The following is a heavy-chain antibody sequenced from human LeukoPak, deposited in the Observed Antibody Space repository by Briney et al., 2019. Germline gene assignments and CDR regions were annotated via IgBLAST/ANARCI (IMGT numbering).Heavy chain of an antibody. CDR1: GYTFIGYY. D-gene: IGHD1-14*01. V-gene: IGHV1-2*02. CDR2: INPNSGGT. CDR3: ARGNRNSGNKGNNWFDP. J-gene: IGHJ5*02. Sequence: GASVKVSCKASGYTFIGYYMYWVRQAPGQGLEWMGWINPNSGGTNYAQKFQGRVTMTRDTSIRTAYMELSRLRSDDTAVYYCARGNRNSGNKGNNWFDPWGQGTLVTVSS.